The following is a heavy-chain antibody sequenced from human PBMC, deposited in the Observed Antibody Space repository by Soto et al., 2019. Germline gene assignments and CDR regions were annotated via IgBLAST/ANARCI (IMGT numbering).Heavy chain of an antibody. D-gene: IGHD3-10*01. CDR2: IVVGSGNT. Sequence: SVKVSRKASGFTFTSSAVQWVRQARGQRLEWIGWIVVGSGNTNYAQKFQERVTITRDMSTSTAYMELSSLRSEDTAVYYCAALKRGRYGMDVWGQGTTVTVSS. CDR3: AALKRGRYGMDV. J-gene: IGHJ6*02. V-gene: IGHV1-58*01. CDR1: GFTFTSSA.